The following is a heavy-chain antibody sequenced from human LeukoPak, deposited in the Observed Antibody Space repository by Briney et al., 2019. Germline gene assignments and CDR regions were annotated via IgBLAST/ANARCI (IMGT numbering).Heavy chain of an antibody. D-gene: IGHD3-3*01. V-gene: IGHV3-7*01. CDR3: ATDRGWRTSGYYLYYFEY. CDR1: GVTFSSYA. CDR2: IKHDGSEK. Sequence: GGSLRLSCAASGVTFSSYAMSWVRQAPGKGLEWVASIKHDGSEKYYVDSVRGRFTISKDNTMNSLYLQMSSLRAEDTAVYYCATDRGWRTSGYYLYYFEYWGQGTLVTFSS. J-gene: IGHJ4*02.